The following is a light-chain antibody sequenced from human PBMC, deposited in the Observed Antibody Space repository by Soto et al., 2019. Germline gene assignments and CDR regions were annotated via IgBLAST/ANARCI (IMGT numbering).Light chain of an antibody. V-gene: IGLV1-44*01. CDR2: SNN. Sequence: QAVVTQPPSASGTPGQRGTISCSGSSSNIGSNTVNWYQQLPGTAPKLLIYSNNQRPSGVPDRFSGSKSGTSASLDISGLQSEDEADYYCAAWDDSLNGYVFGTGTKLTVL. CDR1: SSNIGSNT. CDR3: AAWDDSLNGYV. J-gene: IGLJ1*01.